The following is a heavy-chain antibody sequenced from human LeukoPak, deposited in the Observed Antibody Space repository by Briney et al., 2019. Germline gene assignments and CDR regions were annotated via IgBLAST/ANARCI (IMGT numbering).Heavy chain of an antibody. CDR2: IPYDGSNT. J-gene: IGHJ4*02. V-gene: IGHV3-30*02. D-gene: IGHD3-22*01. Sequence: PGGSLRLSCAASGFTFTNYGMHWVRQAPAKGLEWVAFIPYDGSNTYYADSVKGRFTISRDNSKNTLYLQMESLRTEDTGVYFSVKEHTYFDNSGSYYFDSWGQGTLVTVSS. CDR3: VKEHTYFDNSGSYYFDS. CDR1: GFTFTNYG.